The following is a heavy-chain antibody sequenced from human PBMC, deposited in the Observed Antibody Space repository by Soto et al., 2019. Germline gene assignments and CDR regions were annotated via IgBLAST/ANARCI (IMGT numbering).Heavy chain of an antibody. J-gene: IGHJ4*02. Sequence: QVQLVQSGAEEKKPGASVKVSCKASGYTFTSYAMHWVRQAPGQRLEWMGWINAGNGNTKYSQKFQGRVTITGDTSARTAYMELSGLRSEGTAVYDCARAWVVVTAPDYWGQGTLVTVSS. D-gene: IGHD2-21*02. CDR2: INAGNGNT. CDR1: GYTFTSYA. CDR3: ARAWVVVTAPDY. V-gene: IGHV1-3*05.